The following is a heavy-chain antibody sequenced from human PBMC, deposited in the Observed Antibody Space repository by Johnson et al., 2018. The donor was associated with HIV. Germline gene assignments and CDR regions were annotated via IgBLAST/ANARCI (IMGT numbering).Heavy chain of an antibody. CDR2: ISYDGSNK. J-gene: IGHJ3*02. D-gene: IGHD3-9*01. CDR1: GFTSSSYA. V-gene: IGHV3-30*04. Sequence: QVQLVESGGGVVQPGRSLRLSCAASGFTSSSYAMHWVRQAPGKGLEWVALISYDGSNKYYADSVKGRFTISRDNSKNTLYLQVNSMRAEDTAVYYCAKTIARNAFDIWGQGTMVTVSS. CDR3: AKTIARNAFDI.